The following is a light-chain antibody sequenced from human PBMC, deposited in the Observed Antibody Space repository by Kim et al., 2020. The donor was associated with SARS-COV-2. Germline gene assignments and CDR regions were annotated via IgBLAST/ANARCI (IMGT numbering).Light chain of an antibody. Sequence: SYELTQPPSVSVSPGQTASITCSGDKLGDKYACWYQQKPGQSPVLVIYQDSKRPSGIPERFSGSNSGNTATLTISGTQAMDEADYYCQAWDSSPGFGGGT. CDR1: KLGDKY. CDR2: QDS. CDR3: QAWDSSPG. J-gene: IGLJ3*02. V-gene: IGLV3-1*01.